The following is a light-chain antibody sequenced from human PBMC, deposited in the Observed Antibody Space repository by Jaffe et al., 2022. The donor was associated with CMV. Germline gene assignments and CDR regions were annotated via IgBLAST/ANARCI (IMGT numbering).Light chain of an antibody. CDR3: AAWDDSVSDPRVV. Sequence: QSELTQPTSASGTPGQRVTISCSGSSSNIGNNYVYWYQQFPGTAPKLLIYMNSQRPSGVPERFSGAKSGTSASLAISGLRSEDEADYYCAAWDDSVSDPRVVFGGGTKLTVL. CDR2: MNS. J-gene: IGLJ2*01. CDR1: SSNIGNNY. V-gene: IGLV1-47*01.